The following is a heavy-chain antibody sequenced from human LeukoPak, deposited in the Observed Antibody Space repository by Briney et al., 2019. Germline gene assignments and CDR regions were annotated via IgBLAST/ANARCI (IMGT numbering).Heavy chain of an antibody. V-gene: IGHV5-10-1*01. CDR1: GYSFTNYW. CDR2: TDPSDSYT. D-gene: IGHD2-2*02. CDR3: ARRYCSSASCYKSGAFDI. Sequence: GESLKISCKDSGYSFTNYWINWVRQMPGKGLEWVGRTDPSDSYTSYSPSFQGHVTISTDKSVSTAYLQWSSLKASDTAMYYCARRYCSSASCYKSGAFDIWGQGTMVTVSS. J-gene: IGHJ3*02.